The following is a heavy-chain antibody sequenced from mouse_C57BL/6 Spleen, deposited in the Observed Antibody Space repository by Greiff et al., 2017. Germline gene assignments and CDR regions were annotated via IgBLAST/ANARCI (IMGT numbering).Heavy chain of an antibody. CDR2: INPSNGGT. Sequence: VQLQQPGPELVKPGASVKLSCKASGYTFTSYWMHWVKQRPGQGLEWIGNINPSNGGTKYNEKFKSKATLTVDKSSSTAYMQLSSLTSEDSAVYYCSRSGGRYAMDYWGQGTSVTVSS. CDR3: SRSGGRYAMDY. CDR1: GYTFTSYW. J-gene: IGHJ4*01. V-gene: IGHV1-53*01. D-gene: IGHD1-3*01.